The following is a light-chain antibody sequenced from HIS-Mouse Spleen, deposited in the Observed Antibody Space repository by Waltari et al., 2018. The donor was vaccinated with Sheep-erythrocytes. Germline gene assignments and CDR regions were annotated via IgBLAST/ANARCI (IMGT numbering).Light chain of an antibody. V-gene: IGLV2-8*01. Sequence: QSALTQPPSASGSPGQSVTISRTGTSSYVGGYNYVSWYQQHPGKAPKLMIYEVSKRPSGVPDRFSGSKSGTSASLAISGLQSEDEADYYCAAWDDSLNGPVFGGGTKLTVL. CDR3: AAWDDSLNGPV. CDR2: EVS. CDR1: SSYVGGYNY. J-gene: IGLJ3*02.